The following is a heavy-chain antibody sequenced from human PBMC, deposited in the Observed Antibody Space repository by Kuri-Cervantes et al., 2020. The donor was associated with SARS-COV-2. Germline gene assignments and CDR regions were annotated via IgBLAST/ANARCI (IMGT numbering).Heavy chain of an antibody. CDR3: ATGFTSVWFRPLAY. V-gene: IGHV3-30*04. Sequence: GESLKISCAASGFIFSGFSMHWVRQAPGKGLEWVAVISHDGKTIFYKDSVKGRFTISRDNSKNTLFLQMNNLEVEDTAVYFCATGFTSVWFRPLAYWDQGTLVTVSS. J-gene: IGHJ4*02. CDR1: GFIFSGFS. D-gene: IGHD3-10*01. CDR2: ISHDGKTI.